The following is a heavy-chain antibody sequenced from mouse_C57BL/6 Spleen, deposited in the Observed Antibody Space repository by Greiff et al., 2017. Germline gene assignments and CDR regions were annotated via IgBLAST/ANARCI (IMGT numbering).Heavy chain of an antibody. CDR2: IDPSDSYT. CDR1: GYTFTSYW. V-gene: IGHV1-50*01. D-gene: IGHD2-1*01. Sequence: QVQLQQPGAELVKPGASVKLSCKASGYTFTSYWMQWVKQRPGQGLEWIGEIDPSDSYTNYNQKFKGKATLTVDTSSSTAYMQLSSLTSEDSAVYYCARGGRNGNRDYWGQGTTLTVSS. CDR3: ARGGRNGNRDY. J-gene: IGHJ2*01.